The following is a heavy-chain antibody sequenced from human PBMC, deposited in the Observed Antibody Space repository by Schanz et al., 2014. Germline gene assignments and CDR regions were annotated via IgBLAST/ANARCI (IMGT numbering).Heavy chain of an antibody. D-gene: IGHD5-12*01. Sequence: EVQLVESGGGLVQPGGSLRLSCVASGFTFSNYWMTWVRQAPGKGLEWVSAMNESHSTIYYADSVRGRFTISRDNAENTLFLQMNSLRAEDTAVYYCARKVVATIGGYYDNWGQGTLVTVSS. CDR1: GFTFSNYW. CDR3: ARKVVATIGGYYDN. J-gene: IGHJ4*02. CDR2: MNESHSTI. V-gene: IGHV3-23*04.